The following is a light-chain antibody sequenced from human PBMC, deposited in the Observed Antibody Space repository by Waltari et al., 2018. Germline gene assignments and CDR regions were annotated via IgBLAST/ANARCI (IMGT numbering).Light chain of an antibody. V-gene: IGLV1-40*01. CDR2: AST. Sequence: QSVLTQPPSVSGAPGQTVTIPCIGGRSTIGAGYVVHWYQQLPQPAPKLLIYASTNRPSGISYRFSGSKSGTSASLVITGLQIEDEAVYYCQSYDTRLSASVIFGGGTELTVL. CDR3: QSYDTRLSASVI. J-gene: IGLJ2*01. CDR1: RSTIGAGYV.